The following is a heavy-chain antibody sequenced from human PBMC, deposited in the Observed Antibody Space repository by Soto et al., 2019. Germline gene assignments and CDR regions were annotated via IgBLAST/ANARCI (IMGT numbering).Heavy chain of an antibody. Sequence: TCTVFGYIIDIAYSLGWVQQSPVRGLEWLGRSDYSGKAYKNPSLKSRVSASVDLSQNQFSLTLRSVTAADTAVYFCVRDMSGGYYSYDIDYWGQGTLGTVYS. V-gene: IGHV4-38-2*02. J-gene: IGHJ4*02. D-gene: IGHD3-22*01. CDR2: SDYSGKA. CDR3: VRDMSGGYYSYDIDY. CDR1: GYIIDIAYS.